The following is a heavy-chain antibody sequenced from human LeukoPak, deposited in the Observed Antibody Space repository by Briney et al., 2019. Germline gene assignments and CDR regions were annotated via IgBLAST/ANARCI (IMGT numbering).Heavy chain of an antibody. Sequence: GGSLRLSCAASGFPFSNYAMSWVRQAPGKGLEWVSAISNSGDYTHYADSVKGRFTISRDNSKNTLYLQMNTLRAEDTAVYYCAKQDIAVVPASFFFKTEFDFWGQGALVIVSS. V-gene: IGHV3-23*01. D-gene: IGHD2-2*01. CDR1: GFPFSNYA. CDR3: AKQDIAVVPASFFFKTEFDF. CDR2: ISNSGDYT. J-gene: IGHJ4*02.